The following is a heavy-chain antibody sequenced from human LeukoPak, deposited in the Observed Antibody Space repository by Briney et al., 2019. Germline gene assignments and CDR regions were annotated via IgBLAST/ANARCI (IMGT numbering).Heavy chain of an antibody. D-gene: IGHD5-24*01. CDR1: GYIFASYW. J-gene: IGHJ4*02. CDR3: ARTGEIATTLTD. V-gene: IGHV5-51*01. Sequence: GESLKISCKASGYIFASYWIGWVRQMPGKGLEWMGIIFPGDSDTRYSPSFQGQVTISADKSISTAYLQWSSLKASDTAMYYCARTGEIATTLTDWGQGTPVTVSS. CDR2: IFPGDSDT.